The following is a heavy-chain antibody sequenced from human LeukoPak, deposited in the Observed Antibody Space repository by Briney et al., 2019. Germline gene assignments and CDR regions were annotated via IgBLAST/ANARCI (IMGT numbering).Heavy chain of an antibody. CDR2: IYYSGST. V-gene: IGHV4-39*07. CDR1: GDSISSSRYY. J-gene: IGHJ4*02. Sequence: PSETLSLTCTVSGDSISSSRYYWGWIRQPPGKGLEWIGSIYYSGSTYYNPSLKSRVTISVDTSKNQFSLKLSSVTAADTAVYYCARGLVGATTTKKYYFDYWGQGTLVTVSS. CDR3: ARGLVGATTTKKYYFDY. D-gene: IGHD1-26*01.